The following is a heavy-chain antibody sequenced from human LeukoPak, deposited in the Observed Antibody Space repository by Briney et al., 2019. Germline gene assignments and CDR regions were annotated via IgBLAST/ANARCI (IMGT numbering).Heavy chain of an antibody. D-gene: IGHD3-16*01. Sequence: SETLSLTCTVSGGSISSYYWSWIRQPPGKGLEWIGYIYYSGSTNYNPSLKSRVTISVDTSKNQFSLKLSSVTAADTAVYYCARTEPPIYEYYYYGMDVWGQGTTVTVSS. J-gene: IGHJ6*02. CDR3: ARTEPPIYEYYYYGMDV. CDR2: IYYSGST. CDR1: GGSISSYY. V-gene: IGHV4-59*08.